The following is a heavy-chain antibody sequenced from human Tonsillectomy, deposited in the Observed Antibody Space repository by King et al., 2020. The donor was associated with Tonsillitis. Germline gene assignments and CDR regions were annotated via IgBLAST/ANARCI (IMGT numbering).Heavy chain of an antibody. D-gene: IGHD2-21*01. J-gene: IGHJ2*01. CDR3: AREHIAVRDWYLDL. CDR2: ISYDGSNK. Sequence: VQLVESGGGVVQPGRSLRLSCAASGFTFSSYAMHWVRQAPGKGLGWVAVISYDGSNKYYADSVKGRFTISRDNSKNTLFLQMNSLRPEDTAVYYCAREHIAVRDWYLDLGGGGTLVSVSS. V-gene: IGHV3-30*04. CDR1: GFTFSSYA.